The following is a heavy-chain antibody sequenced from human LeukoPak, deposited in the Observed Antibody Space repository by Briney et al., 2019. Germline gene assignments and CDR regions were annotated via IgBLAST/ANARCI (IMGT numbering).Heavy chain of an antibody. J-gene: IGHJ4*02. D-gene: IGHD4-17*01. Sequence: PSETLSLTCTVSGYSISSGYYWGWIRQSPGKGLEWIGYIYYSGRTNFNTSLKSRLTMAVDVSKNQFSLTLNSVTATDTAVYYCARAGNDFGELLDFWGQGALITVSS. CDR2: IYYSGRT. CDR3: ARAGNDFGELLDF. CDR1: GYSISSGYY. V-gene: IGHV4-38-2*02.